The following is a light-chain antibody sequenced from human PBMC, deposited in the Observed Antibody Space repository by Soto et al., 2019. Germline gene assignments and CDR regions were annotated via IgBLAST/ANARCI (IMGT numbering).Light chain of an antibody. Sequence: DIQMTQSPSTLSASVGDRVTVTCRASQSISSRLAWCQQKPGKAPKLLIYKASSLETGVPSRFSGSGSGTEFTLTISSLQSEDIATYYCQQYNTYPWTFGQGTKVDIK. CDR3: QQYNTYPWT. J-gene: IGKJ1*01. V-gene: IGKV1-5*03. CDR2: KAS. CDR1: QSISSR.